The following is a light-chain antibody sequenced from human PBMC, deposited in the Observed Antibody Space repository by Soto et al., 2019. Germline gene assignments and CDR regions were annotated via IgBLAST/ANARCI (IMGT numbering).Light chain of an antibody. CDR1: QSVSSN. Sequence: FFTQSPATLSLSPGERATLSCRASQSVSSNLAWYQQKPGQAPRLLIYDVSRRATGIPDRFSGSGSGTDFTLTISSLEPEDFAFYYCQQRSDWPRITFGQGTRLEIK. J-gene: IGKJ5*01. CDR3: QQRSDWPRIT. CDR2: DVS. V-gene: IGKV3-11*01.